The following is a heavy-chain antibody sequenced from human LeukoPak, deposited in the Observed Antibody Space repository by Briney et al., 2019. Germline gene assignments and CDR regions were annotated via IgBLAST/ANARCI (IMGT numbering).Heavy chain of an antibody. Sequence: PSETLSLTCNVSGGSISSTSYYWGWIRQTPGKGLEWIGSISYSGSTYYNPSLKSRVTISVDTSKNHFSLRLRSVTAADTAVYYCAQSITIFGAIEGGFDPWGQGTLVTVSS. J-gene: IGHJ5*02. D-gene: IGHD3-3*01. V-gene: IGHV4-39*02. CDR2: ISYSGST. CDR3: AQSITIFGAIEGGFDP. CDR1: GGSISSTSYY.